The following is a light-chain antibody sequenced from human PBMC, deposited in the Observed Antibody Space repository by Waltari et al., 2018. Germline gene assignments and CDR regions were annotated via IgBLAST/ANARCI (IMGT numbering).Light chain of an antibody. CDR2: AAS. V-gene: IGKV3-15*01. Sequence: EIVMTQFPATLSVSPGERATLSSRASQSVRSNLAWYPQKPGQAPRPLIYAASTRATGIPASFSGSGAGTEFTLTISSLQSEDFAVYYCQQYNNWPLTFGGGTKVEIK. CDR1: QSVRSN. J-gene: IGKJ4*01. CDR3: QQYNNWPLT.